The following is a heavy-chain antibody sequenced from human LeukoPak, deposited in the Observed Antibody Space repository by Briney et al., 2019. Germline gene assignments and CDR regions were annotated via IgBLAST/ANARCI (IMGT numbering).Heavy chain of an antibody. D-gene: IGHD6-19*01. J-gene: IGHJ4*02. CDR1: GYTFTGYY. CDR2: INPNSGGT. CDR3: AGVLEWLVRKSDDY. Sequence: ASVKDSCKASGYTFTGYYMHWVRQAPGQGLEWMGWINPNSGGTNYAQKFQGRVTMTRDTSISTAYMELSRLRSDDTAVYYCAGVLEWLVRKSDDYWGQGTLVTVSS. V-gene: IGHV1-2*02.